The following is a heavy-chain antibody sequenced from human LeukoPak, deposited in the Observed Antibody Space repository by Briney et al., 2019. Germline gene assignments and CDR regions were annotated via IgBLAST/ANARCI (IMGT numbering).Heavy chain of an antibody. J-gene: IGHJ2*01. CDR2: IYHSGST. V-gene: IGHV4-4*02. CDR1: GGSISSSNW. D-gene: IGHD2-15*01. Sequence: PSETLSLTCAVSGGSISSSNWWSWVRQPPGKGLEWIGEIYHSGSTNYNPSLKSRVTISVDKSKNQFSLKLSSVTAADTAVYYCARDRRSDCSGGSCYKIWYFDLWGRGTLVTVSS. CDR3: ARDRRSDCSGGSCYKIWYFDL.